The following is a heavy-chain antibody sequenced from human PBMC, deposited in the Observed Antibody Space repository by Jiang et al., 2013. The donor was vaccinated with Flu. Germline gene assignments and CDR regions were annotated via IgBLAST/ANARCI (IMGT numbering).Heavy chain of an antibody. CDR1: GSSLTTNEMC. J-gene: IGHJ4*02. CDR3: ARAYGGNSVRFDY. V-gene: IGHV2-70*13. Sequence: KPIQTLTLTCTFSGSSLTTNEMCVGWFRQPPGKALEWLALIDWEDDKYYQTSLRNRLTISKDTSKNEVVLTMANMDTVDTATYYCARAYGGNSVRFDYWGQGTLVTVSS. D-gene: IGHD4-23*01. CDR2: IDWEDDK.